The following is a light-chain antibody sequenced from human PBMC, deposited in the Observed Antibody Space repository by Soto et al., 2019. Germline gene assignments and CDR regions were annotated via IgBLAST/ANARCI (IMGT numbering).Light chain of an antibody. CDR1: NIGSKS. Sequence: SYELTQPPSVSVATGKTARITCGGNNIGSKSVHWYQQKPGQAPVLVIYYDSDRPSGIPERFSGSNSGNTATLTISRVEAGDEADYYCQVWDSSSDHDVVFGGGTKLTVL. CDR2: YDS. V-gene: IGLV3-21*04. CDR3: QVWDSSSDHDVV. J-gene: IGLJ2*01.